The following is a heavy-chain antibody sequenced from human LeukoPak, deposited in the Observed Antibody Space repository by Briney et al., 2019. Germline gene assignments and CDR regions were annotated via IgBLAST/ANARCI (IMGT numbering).Heavy chain of an antibody. Sequence: SVKVSCKASGGTFSSYAISWVRQAPGQGLEWMGGIIPIFGTANYAQKFQGRVTITADESTSTAYMELSSLRSEDTAVYYCARGYGSGSHNWFDPWGQGTLVTVSS. CDR2: IIPIFGTA. V-gene: IGHV1-69*13. CDR1: GGTFSSYA. CDR3: ARGYGSGSHNWFDP. D-gene: IGHD3-10*01. J-gene: IGHJ5*02.